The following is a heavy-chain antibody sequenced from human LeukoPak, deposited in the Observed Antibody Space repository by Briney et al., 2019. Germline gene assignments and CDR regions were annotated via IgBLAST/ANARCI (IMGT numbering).Heavy chain of an antibody. CDR2: INWNGGST. CDR1: GFTFDDYG. V-gene: IGHV3-20*01. D-gene: IGHD3-22*01. J-gene: IGHJ4*02. CDR3: ARAGGDSGYYYYFDY. Sequence: GGSLRLSCAASGFTFDDYGTSWVRQAPGKGLEWVSGINWNGGSTGYADSVKGRFTISRDNAKNSLYLQMNSLRAEDTALYHCARAGGDSGYYYYFDYWGQGTLVTVSS.